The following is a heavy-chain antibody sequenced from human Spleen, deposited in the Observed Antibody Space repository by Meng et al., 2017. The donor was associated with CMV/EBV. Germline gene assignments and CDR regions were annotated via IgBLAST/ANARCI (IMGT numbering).Heavy chain of an antibody. D-gene: IGHD5-12*01. V-gene: IGHV1-2*02. Sequence: ASVKVSCKASGYTFTGHYMHWVRQAPGQGLEWMGWINPNSGGTNHAQDFQGRVTMTRDTSISTAYMELSRLTSDDTAVYYCARGGAYVGFADYWGQGTLVTVSS. CDR3: ARGGAYVGFADY. J-gene: IGHJ4*02. CDR1: GYTFTGHY. CDR2: INPNSGGT.